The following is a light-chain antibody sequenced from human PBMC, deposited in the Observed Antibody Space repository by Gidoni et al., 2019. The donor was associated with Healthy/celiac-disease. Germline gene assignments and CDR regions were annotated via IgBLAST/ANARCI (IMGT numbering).Light chain of an antibody. CDR3: QQYGSSPPWT. CDR2: GAS. J-gene: IGKJ2*02. CDR1: QSISSSY. Sequence: EIVLPQSPVTLSLSPGERATLSCRASQSISSSYLAWYQQKPGQAPRLLIYGASSRETGIPDRFSGSGSGTDFTLTISRLEPEDFAVYYCQQYGSSPPWTFGQGTKLEIK. V-gene: IGKV3-20*01.